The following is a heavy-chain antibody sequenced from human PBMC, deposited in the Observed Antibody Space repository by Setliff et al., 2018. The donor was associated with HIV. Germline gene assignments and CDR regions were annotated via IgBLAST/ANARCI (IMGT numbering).Heavy chain of an antibody. J-gene: IGHJ6*02. CDR1: GFTFSSYD. D-gene: IGHD3-3*01. CDR3: ARVPYFSFWSGYFDIYGMDV. CDR2: IWYDGSNK. Sequence: GESLRLSCAASGFTFSSYDMHWVRQAPGKGLEWVAVIWYDGSNKHYADSVKGRFTISRDNSKNTVYLQMNSLRAEDTAVYYCARVPYFSFWSGYFDIYGMDVWGQGTAVTVSS. V-gene: IGHV3-33*01.